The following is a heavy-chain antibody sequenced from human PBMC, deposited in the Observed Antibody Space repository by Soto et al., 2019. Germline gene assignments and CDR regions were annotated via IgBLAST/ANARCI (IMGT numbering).Heavy chain of an antibody. CDR2: ISSTSIYI. D-gene: IGHD7-27*01. CDR1: GFSFSDYA. CDR3: ANAHTLGIRDYGMDV. Sequence: EVQLVESGGGLVKPGGSLRLSCAASGFSFSDYAMSWLRQAPGKGLEWVSSISSTSIYIFYADSVTGRFAISRDNAKNSLYLEVNSLKADDTAVYYYANAHTLGIRDYGMDVWGQGTTVTVSS. J-gene: IGHJ6*02. V-gene: IGHV3-21*01.